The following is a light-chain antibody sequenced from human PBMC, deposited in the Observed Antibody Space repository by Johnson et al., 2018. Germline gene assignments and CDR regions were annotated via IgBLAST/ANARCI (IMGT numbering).Light chain of an antibody. J-gene: IGLJ1*01. CDR2: ENN. Sequence: QSVLTQPPSVSAAPGQKVTISCSGSSSNIGNNYVSWYQQLPGTAPKLLIYENNKRPSGIPDRFSGSKSGTSATLGITGLQTGDEADYYCGTWDSSLGAGNVFGTGIKVTVL. V-gene: IGLV1-51*02. CDR3: GTWDSSLGAGNV. CDR1: SSNIGNNY.